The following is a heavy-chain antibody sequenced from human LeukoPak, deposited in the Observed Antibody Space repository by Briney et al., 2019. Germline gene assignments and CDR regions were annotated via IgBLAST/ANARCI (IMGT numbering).Heavy chain of an antibody. D-gene: IGHD6-13*01. J-gene: IGHJ5*02. CDR1: GGSISSYY. Sequence: SETLSLTCTVSGGSISSYYWSWIRQPPGKGLEWIGYIHYSGSTNCNPSLKSRLTISVDTSKNQFSLKLNSLTAADTAVYYCARDLDSSSWYTYNWFDPWGQGTLVTVSS. V-gene: IGHV4-59*12. CDR2: IHYSGST. CDR3: ARDLDSSSWYTYNWFDP.